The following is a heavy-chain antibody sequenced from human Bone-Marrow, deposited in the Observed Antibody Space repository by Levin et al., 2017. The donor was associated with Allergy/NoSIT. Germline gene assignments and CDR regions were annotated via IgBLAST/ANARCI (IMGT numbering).Heavy chain of an antibody. J-gene: IGHJ4*02. D-gene: IGHD2-8*02. CDR3: TRSAVGYYFDF. CDR2: IRSNGGST. V-gene: IGHV3-64*02. CDR1: GFTFSTYA. Sequence: PGESLKISCAASGFTFSTYAMHWVRQAPGKGLDYVSGIRSNGGSTHYVDSVKGRFTVSRDNSKNTMYLQMVSLGAEDTAVYFCTRSAVGYYFDFWGLGTLVTVSS.